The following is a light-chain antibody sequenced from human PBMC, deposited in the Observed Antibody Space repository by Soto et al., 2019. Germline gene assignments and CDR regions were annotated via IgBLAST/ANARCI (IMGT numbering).Light chain of an antibody. Sequence: QSVLTQPASVSGSPGQSITISCTGTSSDIGFYNYVSWYQQYPGKAPNLLIYGVTNRPSGVSYRFSGSKSGSTASLTISGLRDEDEADYYCSSYSTSFFYVFGTWTKLTVL. V-gene: IGLV2-14*03. J-gene: IGLJ1*01. CDR2: GVT. CDR3: SSYSTSFFYV. CDR1: SSDIGFYNY.